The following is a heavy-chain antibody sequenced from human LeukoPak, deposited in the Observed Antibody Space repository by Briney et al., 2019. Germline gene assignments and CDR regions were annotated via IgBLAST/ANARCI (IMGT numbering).Heavy chain of an antibody. Sequence: SGPTLVKPTQTLTLTCAFSGFSLSTSGVGVGWIRQPPGKALEWLALIYWNDDKRYSPSLKSRLTITKDTSKNQVVLTMTNMDPVDTATYYCAHNDQYYGYFQHWGQGTLVTVSS. J-gene: IGHJ1*01. D-gene: IGHD3-10*01. CDR3: AHNDQYYGYFQH. CDR1: GFSLSTSGVG. V-gene: IGHV2-5*01. CDR2: IYWNDDK.